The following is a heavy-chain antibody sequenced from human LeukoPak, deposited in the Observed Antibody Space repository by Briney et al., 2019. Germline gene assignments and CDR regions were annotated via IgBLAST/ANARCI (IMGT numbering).Heavy chain of an antibody. D-gene: IGHD2-2*01. CDR1: GGSITSGNYY. CDR2: IYYSGIT. Sequence: PSETLSLTCTVSGGSITSGNYYWGWIRQPPGKGLEWIGSIYYSGITYYNPSLESRATVLVDTSKNQFSLKLSSVTAADTAVYYCARLLVVPAAKVPGRNSDKRLSWFDPWGQGTLVTVSS. CDR3: ARLLVVPAAKVPGRNSDKRLSWFDP. J-gene: IGHJ5*02. V-gene: IGHV4-39*07.